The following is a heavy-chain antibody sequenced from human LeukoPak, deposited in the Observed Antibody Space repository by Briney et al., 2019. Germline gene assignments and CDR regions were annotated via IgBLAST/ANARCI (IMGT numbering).Heavy chain of an antibody. CDR3: ARDITERTYYDFWSGYYSYYYMDV. V-gene: IGHV3-23*01. J-gene: IGHJ6*03. D-gene: IGHD3-3*01. Sequence: GGSLRLSCAASGFTFTNHAMTWVRQAPGKGLEWVSTIIGSGGGTYYADSVKGRFTISRDNSKNTLYLQMNSLRAEDTAVYYCARDITERTYYDFWSGYYSYYYMDVWGKGTTVTVSS. CDR2: IIGSGGGT. CDR1: GFTFTNHA.